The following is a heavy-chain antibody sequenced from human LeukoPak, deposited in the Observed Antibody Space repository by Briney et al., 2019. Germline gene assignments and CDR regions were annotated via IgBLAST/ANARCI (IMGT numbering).Heavy chain of an antibody. Sequence: GGFLRLSCAASGFTFSSYAMHWVRQAPGKGLEWVAVISYDGSNKYYADSVKGRFTISRDNSKDTLYLQMNSLRAEDTAVYYCAREAQPYYYGSGKRDNWFDPWGQGTLVTVSS. V-gene: IGHV3-30-3*01. J-gene: IGHJ5*02. CDR1: GFTFSSYA. CDR2: ISYDGSNK. D-gene: IGHD3-10*01. CDR3: AREAQPYYYGSGKRDNWFDP.